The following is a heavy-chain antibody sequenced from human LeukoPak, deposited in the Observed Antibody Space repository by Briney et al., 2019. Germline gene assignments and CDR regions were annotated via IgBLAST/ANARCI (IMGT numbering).Heavy chain of an antibody. CDR2: ISYDGSNK. CDR3: ARDPGSYSSSSGHFYYYYMDV. J-gene: IGHJ6*03. CDR1: GFTFSSYA. D-gene: IGHD6-6*01. V-gene: IGHV3-30*04. Sequence: GGSLRLSCAASGFTFSSYAMHWVRQAPGKGLEWVAVISYDGSNKYYADSVKGRFTISRDNSKNTLYLQMNSLRAEDTAVYYCARDPGSYSSSSGHFYYYYMDVWGKGTTVTVSS.